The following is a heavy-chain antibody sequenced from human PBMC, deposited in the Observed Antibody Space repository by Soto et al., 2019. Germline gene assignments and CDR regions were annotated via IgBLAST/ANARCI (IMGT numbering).Heavy chain of an antibody. J-gene: IGHJ5*02. V-gene: IGHV1-46*01. D-gene: IGHD3-10*01. CDR1: GYTFTRDQ. Sequence: ASVKVSCKASGYTFTRDQIHWVRQAPGHGREWMGMIDPSGGKTNYAQKFQGRVTMTRDMSTSTVYMALSSLRSEDTAIYFCGRVMRSLLSITALDTWGQGTLVTVSS. CDR3: GRVMRSLLSITALDT. CDR2: IDPSGGKT.